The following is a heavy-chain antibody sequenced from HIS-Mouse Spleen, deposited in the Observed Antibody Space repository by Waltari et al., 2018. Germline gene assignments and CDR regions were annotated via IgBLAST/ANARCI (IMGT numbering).Heavy chain of an antibody. CDR1: GFTFSSYS. V-gene: IGHV3-21*01. J-gene: IGHJ3*02. CDR2: ISRNSSNI. D-gene: IGHD6-19*01. CDR3: ARDRGQWLANDAFDI. Sequence: EVQLVESGGGLVKPGGSLRLSCAASGFTFSSYSMNWVRQAPGKGIVWVSAISRNSSNIYYADSVKGRFTISRDNAKNSLYLQMNSLRAEDTAVYYCARDRGQWLANDAFDIWGQGTMVTVSS.